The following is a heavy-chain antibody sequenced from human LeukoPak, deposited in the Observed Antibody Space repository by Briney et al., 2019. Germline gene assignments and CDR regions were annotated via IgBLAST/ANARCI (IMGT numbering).Heavy chain of an antibody. CDR2: IYDSGIT. J-gene: IGHJ5*02. CDR3: ARPGSSGWYTGNWFDP. CDR1: GGSISGSSYY. V-gene: IGHV4-39*01. Sequence: SETLSLTCTVSGGSISGSSYYWGWIRQPPGKGLEWIGSIYDSGITYYNPSLKSRVIISVDTSKNQFSLKLSSVTAADTAVYYCARPGSSGWYTGNWFDPWGRGTLVTVSS. D-gene: IGHD6-19*01.